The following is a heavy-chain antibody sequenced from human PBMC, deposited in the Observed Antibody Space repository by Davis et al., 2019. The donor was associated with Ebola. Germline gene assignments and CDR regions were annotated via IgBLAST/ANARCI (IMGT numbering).Heavy chain of an antibody. V-gene: IGHV4-59*08. Sequence: MPSETLSLTCTVSGGSISSYYWNWIRQTPGEGLEWIGHIYYSGSTDYSPSLGGRATISLDTSKNQFSLKLSSVTAADTAVYYCARRDTVRARALDYWGQGTLVTVSS. J-gene: IGHJ4*02. CDR3: ARRDTVRARALDY. CDR1: GGSISSYY. D-gene: IGHD5-18*01. CDR2: IYYSGST.